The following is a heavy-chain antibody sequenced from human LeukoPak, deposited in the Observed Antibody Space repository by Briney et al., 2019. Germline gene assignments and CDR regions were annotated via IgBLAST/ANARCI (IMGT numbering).Heavy chain of an antibody. CDR3: ARDFRIEWELLLDY. J-gene: IGHJ4*02. V-gene: IGHV3-7*01. CDR1: GFTFSNYW. Sequence: PGGSLRLSCAASGFTFSNYWMSWVRQAPGKGLEWVASIKRDGSEKYYVDSVKGRFTISRDNAKNSLYLQMNSLRAEDTAVYYCARDFRIEWELLLDYWGQGTLVTVSS. CDR2: IKRDGSEK. D-gene: IGHD1-26*01.